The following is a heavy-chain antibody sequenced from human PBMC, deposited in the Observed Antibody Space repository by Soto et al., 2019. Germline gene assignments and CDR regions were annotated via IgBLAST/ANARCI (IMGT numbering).Heavy chain of an antibody. CDR2: IGWNSGSI. V-gene: IGHV3-9*01. J-gene: IGHJ4*02. CDR3: AKDIVGATGVTFDS. D-gene: IGHD1-26*01. Sequence: SLRLSCAASGFTFDDYAMHWVRQVPGKGLEWVSGIGWNSGSIGYADSVKGRFTVSRDNSKNSLYLQMSSLRAEDTAFYYCAKDIVGATGVTFDSWGQGTLVTVSS. CDR1: GFTFDDYA.